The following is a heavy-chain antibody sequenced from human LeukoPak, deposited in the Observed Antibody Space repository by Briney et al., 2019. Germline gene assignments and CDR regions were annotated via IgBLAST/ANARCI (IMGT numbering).Heavy chain of an antibody. J-gene: IGHJ4*02. Sequence: GRSLRLSCAASGFTFNDYVIASVRHTPRKGLELVSTVRGGSGERFSADSVKGRFSISTDNSKNTLYLQMSSLRDDDTAMYFCARGNSYTSPYYFDYWGQGTVVTVSS. CDR2: VRGGSGER. D-gene: IGHD5-18*01. CDR3: ARGNSYTSPYYFDY. CDR1: GFTFNDYV. V-gene: IGHV3-23*01.